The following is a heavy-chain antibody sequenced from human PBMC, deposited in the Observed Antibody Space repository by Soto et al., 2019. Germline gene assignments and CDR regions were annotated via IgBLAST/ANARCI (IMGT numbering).Heavy chain of an antibody. D-gene: IGHD6-19*01. CDR3: ASLPWPIAVAGDAY. J-gene: IGHJ4*02. Sequence: GGSLRLSCAAFGFTFRSYSMNWVRQAPGKGLEWVSYISSSSSTIYYADSVKGRFTISRDNAKNSLYLQMNSLRDEDTAVYYWASLPWPIAVAGDAYWGQGTLVTVSS. CDR1: GFTFRSYS. CDR2: ISSSSSTI. V-gene: IGHV3-48*02.